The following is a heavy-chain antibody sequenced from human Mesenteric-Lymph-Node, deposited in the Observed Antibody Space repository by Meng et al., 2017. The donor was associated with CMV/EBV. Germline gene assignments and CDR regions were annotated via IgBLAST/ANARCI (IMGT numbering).Heavy chain of an antibody. CDR2: ISVSSTYI. J-gene: IGHJ4*02. CDR3: ARDTDYYDRSGSYYFHYFDY. V-gene: IGHV3-21*04. CDR1: GFTFSSYT. Sequence: GESLKISCAASGFTFSSYTMNWVRQPPGKGLEWVSSISVSSTYIHYADSLKGRFTISRDNAKNSFYLQMDSLRAEDTAVYYCARDTDYYDRSGSYYFHYFDYWGQGALVTVSS. D-gene: IGHD3-22*01.